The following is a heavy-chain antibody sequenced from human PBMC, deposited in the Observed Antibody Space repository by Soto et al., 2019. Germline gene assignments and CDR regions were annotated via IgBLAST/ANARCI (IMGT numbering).Heavy chain of an antibody. D-gene: IGHD3-10*01. CDR3: VRGFYASGMTQFDP. V-gene: IGHV1-46*03. J-gene: IGHJ5*02. CDR1: GYTYTSHY. Sequence: GASVKVSCTAPGYTYTSHYMHWVRQAPGQGLEWMAIINPSGGSTSYAQKFQGRVTLTRDTSTSTVYMELSSLSSEDTAVYYCVRGFYASGMTQFDPWGQGTLVTVSS. CDR2: INPSGGST.